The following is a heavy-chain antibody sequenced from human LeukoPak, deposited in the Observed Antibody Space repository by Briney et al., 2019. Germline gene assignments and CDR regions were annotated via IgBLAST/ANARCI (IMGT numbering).Heavy chain of an antibody. V-gene: IGHV3-66*01. D-gene: IGHD6-6*01. CDR1: GFTVSSNY. CDR3: AREKSSSLGDY. CDR2: IYSGGST. Sequence: PGGSLRLSCAASGFTVSSNYMSWVRQAPGKGLEWVSVIYSGGSTYYADSVKGRFTISRDNSKNTLYLQMNSLRAEDTAVYYCAREKSSSLGDYWGQGTLVTVSS. J-gene: IGHJ4*02.